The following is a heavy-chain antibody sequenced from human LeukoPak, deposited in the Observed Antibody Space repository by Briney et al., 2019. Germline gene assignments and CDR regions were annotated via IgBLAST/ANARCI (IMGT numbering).Heavy chain of an antibody. J-gene: IGHJ4*02. D-gene: IGHD1-26*01. Sequence: VKPSETLSLTCTVSGDSVSSGSYYWSWIRQSPRKGLEWIGYIYHSGTTNTNSNPSLKSRVTISVDTSKNEFSLKLSSVTVADTAVYYCAQKQWVPYYFDNWGQRSLVTVSS. CDR2: IYHSGTTNT. CDR1: GDSVSSGSYY. V-gene: IGHV4-61*01. CDR3: AQKQWVPYYFDN.